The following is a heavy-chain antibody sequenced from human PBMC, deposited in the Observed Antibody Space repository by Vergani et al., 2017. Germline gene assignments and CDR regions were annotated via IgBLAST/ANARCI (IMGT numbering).Heavy chain of an antibody. CDR1: GLNFSSYD. V-gene: IGHV3-23*04. CDR3: AKQKTTFDY. Sequence: EVQLVESGGGLVQPGGSQRLSCGASGLNFSSYDMSWVRQTPGKGLQWVSSISSSGGSTYYADSVKGRFTISRDNSKNTLYLQMNSLRADDTAVYYCAKQKTTFDYWGQGTLVTASS. J-gene: IGHJ4*02. D-gene: IGHD4-11*01. CDR2: ISSSGGST.